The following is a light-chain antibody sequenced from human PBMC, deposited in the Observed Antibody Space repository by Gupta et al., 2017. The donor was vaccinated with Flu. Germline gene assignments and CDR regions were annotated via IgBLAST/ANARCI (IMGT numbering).Light chain of an antibody. Sequence: ERATLSCRASQSVSSSFLAWYQQKPGQAPRLLIYGASNRAPGIPDRFSGSGSGSDFTLTISRLEPEDFAVYYCQQYGSSPFTFGPGTKVDIK. CDR1: QSVSSSF. CDR2: GAS. J-gene: IGKJ3*01. V-gene: IGKV3-20*01. CDR3: QQYGSSPFT.